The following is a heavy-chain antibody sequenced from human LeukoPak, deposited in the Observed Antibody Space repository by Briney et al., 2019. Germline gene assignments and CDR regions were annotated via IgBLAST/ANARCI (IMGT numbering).Heavy chain of an antibody. CDR1: GLTFSSYT. J-gene: IGHJ4*02. CDR2: IGTSSTTI. CDR3: ARDSDEGGWQQPRGHDVTFDY. D-gene: IGHD6-13*01. V-gene: IGHV3-48*01. Sequence: PGGSLRLACAASGLTFSSYTMNWVRQPPGKGLEWVSNIGTSSTTIYYADSVKGRFTISRDNAKNSLYLQMNSLRAEGTAVYYCARDSDEGGWQQPRGHDVTFDYWGQGTLVTVSS.